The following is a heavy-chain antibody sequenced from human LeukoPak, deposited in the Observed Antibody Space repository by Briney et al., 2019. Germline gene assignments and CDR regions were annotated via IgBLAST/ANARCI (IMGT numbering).Heavy chain of an antibody. Sequence: SETLSLTCTVSGGSISSSSYYWGWIRQPPGKGLEWIGSIYYSGSTYYNPSLKSRVTISVDTSKDQFSLKLSSVTAADTAVYYCARHRDIVVVLFDPWGQGILVTVSS. CDR2: IYYSGST. CDR3: ARHRDIVVVLFDP. D-gene: IGHD2-2*01. J-gene: IGHJ5*02. V-gene: IGHV4-39*01. CDR1: GGSISSSSYY.